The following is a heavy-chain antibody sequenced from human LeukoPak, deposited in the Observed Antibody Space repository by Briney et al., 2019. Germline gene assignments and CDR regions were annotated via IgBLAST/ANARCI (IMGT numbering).Heavy chain of an antibody. Sequence: PGGSLRLSCAASGFTVSNNYMNWVRQAPGKGLEWVSVIYGDGNTYYTDSVKGRFTISRDNSKNTVLLQMNSLRAEDTAVYYCARASFYYDSRALDPWGQGALVTVSS. CDR3: ARASFYYDSRALDP. CDR2: IYGDGNT. D-gene: IGHD3-22*01. J-gene: IGHJ5*02. V-gene: IGHV3-53*01. CDR1: GFTVSNNY.